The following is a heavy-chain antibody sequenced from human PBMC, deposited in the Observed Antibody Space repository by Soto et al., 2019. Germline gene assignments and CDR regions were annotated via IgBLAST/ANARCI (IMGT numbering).Heavy chain of an antibody. Sequence: ASVKVSCKASGYTFTSYAISWVRQAPGQGLEWMGWISAYNGNTNYAQKLQGRVTMTTDTSTSTAYMELRSLRSDDTAVYYCARQKYYDFWSGYPYYYYYGMDVWGQGTTVTVSS. J-gene: IGHJ6*02. CDR1: GYTFTSYA. CDR3: ARQKYYDFWSGYPYYYYYGMDV. CDR2: ISAYNGNT. D-gene: IGHD3-3*01. V-gene: IGHV1-18*01.